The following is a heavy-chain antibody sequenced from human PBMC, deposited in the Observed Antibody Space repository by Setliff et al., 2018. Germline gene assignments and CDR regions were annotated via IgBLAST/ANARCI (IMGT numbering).Heavy chain of an antibody. CDR2: ISGHNGDT. CDR3: ARADYSSSLHYFDC. CDR1: GYPFTNYG. Sequence: ASVKVSCKTSGYPFTNYGLSWVRQAPGQRLEWMGWISGHNGDTKLAQNFQGRVTVTTDTFTNTGYMELRSLRSDDTAFYYCARADYSSSLHYFDCWGQGTLVTVSS. J-gene: IGHJ4*02. D-gene: IGHD6-13*01. V-gene: IGHV1-18*01.